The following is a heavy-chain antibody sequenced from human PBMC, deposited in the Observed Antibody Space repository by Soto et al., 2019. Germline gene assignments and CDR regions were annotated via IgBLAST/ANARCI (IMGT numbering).Heavy chain of an antibody. D-gene: IGHD1-26*01. J-gene: IGHJ4*02. Sequence: QVQLVVSGGGLVKPGGSLRISCAASGFTFSDYYISWIRQAPGKGLEWVSYISSSGSIIYYADSVKGRFTISRDNAKNSLYLQMNSLRAEDTAVYYCALAGYDGSYYAVTPLGAGHFWGQGTLVTVSS. CDR3: ALAGYDGSYYAVTPLGAGHF. CDR1: GFTFSDYY. CDR2: ISSSGSII. V-gene: IGHV3-11*01.